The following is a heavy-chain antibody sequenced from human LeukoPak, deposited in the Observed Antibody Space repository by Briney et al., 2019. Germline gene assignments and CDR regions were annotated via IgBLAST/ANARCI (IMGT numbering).Heavy chain of an antibody. CDR2: INPSGGST. J-gene: IGHJ4*02. Sequence: GASVKVSCKASGYTFTSYYMHWVRQAPGQGLEWMGIINPSGGSTSYAQKFQGRVTMTRDTSTSTVYMELSSLRSEDTAVYYRARVQVVDTAMVTSDYWGQGTLVTVSS. D-gene: IGHD5-18*01. CDR1: GYTFTSYY. CDR3: ARVQVVDTAMVTSDY. V-gene: IGHV1-46*01.